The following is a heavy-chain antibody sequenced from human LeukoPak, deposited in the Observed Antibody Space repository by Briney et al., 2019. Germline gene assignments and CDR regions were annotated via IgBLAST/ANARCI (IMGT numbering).Heavy chain of an antibody. J-gene: IGHJ4*02. V-gene: IGHV3-48*03. CDR2: VSSSGSTI. D-gene: IGHD3-16*02. CDR1: GFTFSSYE. CDR3: ARERMITFGGVIVNYFDY. Sequence: GGSLRLSCAASGFTFSSYEMNWVRQAPGKGLEWVSYVSSSGSTIYYANSVKGRFTISRDNAKNSLYLQMNSLRAEDTAVYYCARERMITFGGVIVNYFDYWGQGTLVTVSS.